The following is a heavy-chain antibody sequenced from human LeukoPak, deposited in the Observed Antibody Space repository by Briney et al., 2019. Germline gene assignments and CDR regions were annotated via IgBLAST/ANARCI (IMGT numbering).Heavy chain of an antibody. D-gene: IGHD2-15*01. CDR3: ARAPVTSCRGAFCYPFDI. CDR1: GFALSSYA. J-gene: IGHJ4*02. Sequence: GGSLRLSCAASGFALSSYAMSWVRQAPGKGLEWVSATSSSDAGTYHAESVRGRFTISRDDSKNTLYLQMNSLRADDAAVYYCARAPVTSCRGAFCYPFDIWGQGTLVTVSS. CDR2: TSSSDAGT. V-gene: IGHV3-23*01.